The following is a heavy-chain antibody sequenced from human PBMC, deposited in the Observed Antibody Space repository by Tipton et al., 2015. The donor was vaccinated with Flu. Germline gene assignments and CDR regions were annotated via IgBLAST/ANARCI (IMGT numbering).Heavy chain of an antibody. CDR1: GGSISSYY. CDR2: IYTSGST. CDR3: ARDLVGATTDWFDP. J-gene: IGHJ5*02. Sequence: TLSLTCTVSGGSISSYYWSWIRQPAGKGLEWIGRIYTSGSTNYNPSLKSRVTMSVDTSKNQFSLKLSSVTAADTAVYYCARDLVGATTDWFDPWGQGTLVTVSS. D-gene: IGHD1-26*01. V-gene: IGHV4-4*07.